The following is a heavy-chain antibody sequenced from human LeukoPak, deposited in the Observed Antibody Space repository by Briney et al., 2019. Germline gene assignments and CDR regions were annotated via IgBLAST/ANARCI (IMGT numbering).Heavy chain of an antibody. CDR2: ISWNSGSI. CDR1: GFNFDDYA. D-gene: IGHD3-10*01. Sequence: PGGSLRLSCAASGFNFDDYAMHWVRQAPGKGLEWVSGISWNSGSIGYADSVKGRFTISRDNAKNSLYLQMNSLRAEDTALYYCAKDEMVRGVNFYYMDVWGKGTTVTISS. J-gene: IGHJ6*03. V-gene: IGHV3-9*01. CDR3: AKDEMVRGVNFYYMDV.